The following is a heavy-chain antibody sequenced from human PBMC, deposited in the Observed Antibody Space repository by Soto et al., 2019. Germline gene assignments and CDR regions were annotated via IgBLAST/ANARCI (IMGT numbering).Heavy chain of an antibody. Sequence: QIQLLQSGAEVKKPGASVKVTCKASGYTCRNFGISWVRQAPGQGLEWMGWISAYNANANYAQKFQGRLTMTADTSTSTAYMELRSLSSDDTAVYYCARENSYFDYWGQGTLVTVSS. CDR1: GYTCRNFG. CDR3: ARENSYFDY. V-gene: IGHV1-18*01. CDR2: ISAYNANA. J-gene: IGHJ4*02.